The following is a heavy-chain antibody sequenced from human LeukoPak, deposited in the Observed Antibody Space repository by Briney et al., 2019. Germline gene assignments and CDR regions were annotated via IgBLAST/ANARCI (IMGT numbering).Heavy chain of an antibody. CDR2: ISWDGGST. CDR3: AKDMGYSSSCFDY. D-gene: IGHD6-6*01. CDR1: GFTFDDYT. V-gene: IGHV3-43*01. Sequence: GGSLRLSCAASGFTFDDYTMHWVRQAPGKGLEWVSLISWDGGSTYYADSVKGRFTISRDNSKNSLYLQMNSLRTEDTALYYCAKDMGYSSSCFDYWGQGTLVTVFS. J-gene: IGHJ4*02.